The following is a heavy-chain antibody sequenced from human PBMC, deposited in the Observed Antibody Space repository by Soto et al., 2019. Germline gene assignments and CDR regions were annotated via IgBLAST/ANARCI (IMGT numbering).Heavy chain of an antibody. J-gene: IGHJ4*02. CDR3: ARSTNDYGVPFDY. V-gene: IGHV3-66*01. CDR2: IYAGGTT. CDR1: RYTVYIKF. Sequence: GGSTRLSRASCRYTVYIKFMSLSRQDPGKGLEWVSIIYAGGTTYLTDSVKGRFTIYRDNSKNTLYLQMNSLRAEDTAVYYCARSTNDYGVPFDYWGQGTLVTVSS. D-gene: IGHD4-17*01.